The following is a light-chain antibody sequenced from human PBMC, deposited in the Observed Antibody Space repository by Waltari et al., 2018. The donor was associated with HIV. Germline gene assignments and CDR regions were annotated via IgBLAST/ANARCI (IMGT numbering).Light chain of an antibody. CDR3: QQYDTWPLT. J-gene: IGKJ4*01. CDR1: QNVNIK. CDR2: AAS. V-gene: IGKV3D-15*01. Sequence: ETVMTQSPATLSVSPGERATLSCRASQNVNIKLAWYQHKHGQAPRLLIYAASTRATGIPASFSGSGSGTEFTLTISSLQSEDVAVYYCQQYDTWPLTFGGGTKVEI.